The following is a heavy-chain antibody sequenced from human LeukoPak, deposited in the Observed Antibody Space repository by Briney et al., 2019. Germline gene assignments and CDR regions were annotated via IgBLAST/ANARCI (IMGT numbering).Heavy chain of an antibody. V-gene: IGHV1-18*01. CDR2: ISAYNGNT. J-gene: IGHJ6*03. CDR3: ARAVGATSLYYYYYYMDV. Sequence: ASVKVSCKASGYTFTSYGISWVRQAPGQGLEWMGWISAYNGNTNYAQKLQGRVTMTRNTSISTAYMELSSLRSEDTAVYYCARAVGATSLYYYYYYMDVWAKGPRSPSP. CDR1: GYTFTSYG. D-gene: IGHD1-26*01.